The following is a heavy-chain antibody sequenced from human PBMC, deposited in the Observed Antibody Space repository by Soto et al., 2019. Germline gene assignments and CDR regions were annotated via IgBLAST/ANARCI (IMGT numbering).Heavy chain of an antibody. J-gene: IGHJ6*02. CDR2: ISESGGKT. V-gene: IGHV3-23*01. D-gene: IGHD3-3*01. CDR1: GFTFRSYA. Sequence: EGQLLESGGGLVQPGGSLRLSCVASGFTFRSYAMAWVRQAPGKGLEWVSGISESGGKTNYAESVRGRFSISRDNSRNTLSLLMNNVTAEDTAIYYCVKDRATIFGVVWKYGMDVWGQGTTVSVSS. CDR3: VKDRATIFGVVWKYGMDV.